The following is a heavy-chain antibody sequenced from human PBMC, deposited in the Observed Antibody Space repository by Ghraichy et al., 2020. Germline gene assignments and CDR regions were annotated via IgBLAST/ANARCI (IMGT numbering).Heavy chain of an antibody. V-gene: IGHV3-21*04. CDR1: GFTFNAND. Sequence: GGSLRLSCAASGFTFNANDMTWVRQAPGRGLEWVSSINSGAIYRFYADSMKGRFFISRDNAQNSLYLQMTGLRVEDTAVYYCARIGYDTGSGGPTNAFDSWGQGKMVTVSS. CDR3: ARIGYDTGSGGPTNAFDS. CDR2: INSGAIYR. J-gene: IGHJ3*02. D-gene: IGHD3-3*01.